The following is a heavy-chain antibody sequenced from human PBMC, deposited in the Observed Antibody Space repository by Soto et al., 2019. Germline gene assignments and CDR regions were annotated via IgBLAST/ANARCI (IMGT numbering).Heavy chain of an antibody. Sequence: EVQLVESGGGLVQPGGSLRLSCAASGFTFSRYAMNWVRQAPGKGLEWVSYINHDSGTIYYADSVNGRFTISSYNSNNLLSLQMNCLRAEDTAVYYCASDRGYTGYDVAYWGQGTLVTVSS. V-gene: IGHV3-48*01. CDR3: ASDRGYTGYDVAY. CDR1: GFTFSRYA. D-gene: IGHD5-12*01. J-gene: IGHJ4*02. CDR2: INHDSGTI.